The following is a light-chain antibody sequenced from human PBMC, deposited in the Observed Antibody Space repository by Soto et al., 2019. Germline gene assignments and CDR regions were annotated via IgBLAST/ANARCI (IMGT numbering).Light chain of an antibody. CDR3: QQYGSPFT. CDR1: QSVSSNN. J-gene: IGKJ3*01. V-gene: IGKV3-20*01. Sequence: EIVLTQSPGTLSLSPGERATLSCRASQSVSSNNLAWYQQKPGQAPRLLIYGASSRATGIPDRFSGSGSGTDFPLTISRLHAEDFAIYYCQQYGSPFTFGPGPKVHIK. CDR2: GAS.